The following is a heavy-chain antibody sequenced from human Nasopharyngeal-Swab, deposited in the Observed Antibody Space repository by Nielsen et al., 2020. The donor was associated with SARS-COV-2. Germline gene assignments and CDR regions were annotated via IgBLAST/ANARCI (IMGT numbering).Heavy chain of an antibody. CDR3: ARGRGTRSYFDY. D-gene: IGHD3/OR15-3a*01. J-gene: IGHJ4*02. Sequence: SETLSLTCPVSGGPISSYYWSWIRQPPGKGLEWIGYIYYSGSTNYNPSLKSRVTISVDTSKNQLSLKLTSVTAADTAVYYCARGRGTRSYFDYWGQGTQVTVSS. V-gene: IGHV4-59*01. CDR2: IYYSGST. CDR1: GGPISSYY.